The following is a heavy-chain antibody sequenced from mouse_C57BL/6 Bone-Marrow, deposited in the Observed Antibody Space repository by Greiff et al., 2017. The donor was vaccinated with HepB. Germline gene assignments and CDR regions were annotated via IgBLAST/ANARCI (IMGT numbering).Heavy chain of an antibody. D-gene: IGHD1-1*01. CDR1: GYTFTSYG. CDR3: ARGVLYYGSSYGDY. V-gene: IGHV1-81*01. Sequence: VQLQQSGAELARPGASVKLSCKASGYTFTSYGISWVKQSTGQGLEWIGEIYPRSGNTYYNEKFKGKATLTADKSSSTAYMELRSLTSEDSAVYFCARGVLYYGSSYGDYWGQGTTLTVSS. J-gene: IGHJ2*01. CDR2: IYPRSGNT.